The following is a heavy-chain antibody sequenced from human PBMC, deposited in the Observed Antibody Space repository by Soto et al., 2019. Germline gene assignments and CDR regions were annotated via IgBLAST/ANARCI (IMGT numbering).Heavy chain of an antibody. V-gene: IGHV3-23*01. Sequence: EVQLLESGGGLVQPGGSLRLSCVGSGFMFSGYALTWIRQAPGKGLEWVSTISDSGAGTYLADSVKGRFIISRDNSNNTLSLQMNRLRPEDTAVYFCTKDARRTGIVGHWVDWGQGTLVTVSS. CDR1: GFMFSGYA. CDR3: TKDARRTGIVGHWVD. CDR2: ISDSGAGT. J-gene: IGHJ4*02. D-gene: IGHD1-26*01.